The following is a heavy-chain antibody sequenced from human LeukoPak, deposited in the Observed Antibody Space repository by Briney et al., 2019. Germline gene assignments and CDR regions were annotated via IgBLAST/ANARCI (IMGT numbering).Heavy chain of an antibody. D-gene: IGHD4-17*01. CDR1: GGSFSGYY. CDR3: ARALATYGDYGETTNL. Sequence: SETLSLTCAVYGGSFSGYYWSWIRQPPGKGLEWVGEINHSGSTNYNPSLKSRVTISVDTSKNQFSLKLSSVTAADTAVYYCARALATYGDYGETTNLWGQGTLVTVSS. CDR2: INHSGST. J-gene: IGHJ4*02. V-gene: IGHV4-34*01.